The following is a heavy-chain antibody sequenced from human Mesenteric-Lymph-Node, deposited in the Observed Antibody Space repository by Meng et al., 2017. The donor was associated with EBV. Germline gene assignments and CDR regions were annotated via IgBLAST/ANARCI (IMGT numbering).Heavy chain of an antibody. J-gene: IGHJ4*02. CDR2: ISSDATIT. Sequence: VQVVESGGGMVQPGRSLRLSCAASGFSFSSYWMHWVRQTPGKGLMWLARISSDATITNYADSVKGRFTISRDNAKNTLYLQMNSLRVEDTAMYYCARAMVDYWGQGTLVTVSS. D-gene: IGHD2-8*01. CDR1: GFSFSSYW. V-gene: IGHV3-74*02. CDR3: ARAMVDY.